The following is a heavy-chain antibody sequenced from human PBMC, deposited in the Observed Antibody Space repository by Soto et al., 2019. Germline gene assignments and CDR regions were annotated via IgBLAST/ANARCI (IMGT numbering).Heavy chain of an antibody. CDR2: IIPIFGTA. Sequence: ASVKVSCKASGGTFSSYAISWVRQAPGQGLEWMGGIIPIFGTANYAQKFQGRVTITADESTSTAYMGLSSLRSEDTAVYYCARGKRKEVATAYDYWGQGTLVTVSS. J-gene: IGHJ4*02. CDR1: GGTFSSYA. V-gene: IGHV1-69*13. CDR3: ARGKRKEVATAYDY. D-gene: IGHD5-18*01.